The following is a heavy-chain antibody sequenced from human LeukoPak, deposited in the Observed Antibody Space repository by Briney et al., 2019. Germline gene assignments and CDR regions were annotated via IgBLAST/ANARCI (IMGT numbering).Heavy chain of an antibody. J-gene: IGHJ5*02. CDR3: ARGSVRAGLDP. D-gene: IGHD6-6*01. Sequence: GGSLRLACAASGFTFRSYVMHWVRQAPGKGLEWVSRINSDGSGTTYADFVKGRFTISRDNAKNTLYLQMNSLRGDDTAVYYCARGSVRAGLDPWGQGTLASDSS. CDR2: INSDGSGT. CDR1: GFTFRSYV. V-gene: IGHV3-74*01.